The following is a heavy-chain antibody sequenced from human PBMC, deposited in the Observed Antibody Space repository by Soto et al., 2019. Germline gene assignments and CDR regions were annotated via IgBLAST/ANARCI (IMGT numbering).Heavy chain of an antibody. CDR2: IIPIFGTA. CDR1: GGTFSSYA. CDR3: ASPPKNDYYDSSGYIYYFDY. D-gene: IGHD3-22*01. V-gene: IGHV1-69*13. Sequence: GASVKVSCKASGGTFSSYAISWVRQAPGQGLEWMGGIIPIFGTANYAQKFQGRVTITADESTSTAYMELSSLRSEDTAVYYCASPPKNDYYDSSGYIYYFDYWGQGTLVTVSS. J-gene: IGHJ4*02.